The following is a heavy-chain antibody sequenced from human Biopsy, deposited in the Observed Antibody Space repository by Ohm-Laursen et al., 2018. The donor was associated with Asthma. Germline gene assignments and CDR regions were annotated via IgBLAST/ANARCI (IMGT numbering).Heavy chain of an antibody. J-gene: IGHJ3*02. CDR1: GFRFNSYA. Sequence: SLRLSCAASGFRFNSYAVSWVRQAPGKGPERVSTISASGNSTYYGDSVKGRFTISRDNSKNTLFLHMNSLRADDTAVYYCAKGMDTFDIWGQGTLVTVFS. D-gene: IGHD5-18*01. V-gene: IGHV3-23*01. CDR2: ISASGNST. CDR3: AKGMDTFDI.